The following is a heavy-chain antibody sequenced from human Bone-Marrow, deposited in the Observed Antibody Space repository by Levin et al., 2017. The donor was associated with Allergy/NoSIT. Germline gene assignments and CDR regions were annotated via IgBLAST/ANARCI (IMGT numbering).Heavy chain of an antibody. Sequence: GGSLRLSCVVSESSFSYYIMHWVRQAPGKGLEWVAVISHDPSINNIYADSVKGRFTISRDNSKNTVFLQMNSLRPDDTAVYYCAREKGNSGRAGYFDPWGQGTLVTVSS. CDR3: AREKGNSGRAGYFDP. D-gene: IGHD1-1*01. CDR1: ESSFSYYI. J-gene: IGHJ5*02. V-gene: IGHV3-30*03. CDR2: ISHDPSINN.